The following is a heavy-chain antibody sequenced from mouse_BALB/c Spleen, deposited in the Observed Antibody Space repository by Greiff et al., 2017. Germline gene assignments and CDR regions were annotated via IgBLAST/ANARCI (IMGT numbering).Heavy chain of an antibody. Sequence: QVQLQQSGAELMKPGASVKISCKATGYTFSSYWIEWVKQRPGHGLEWIGEILPGSGSTNYNEKFKGKATFTAETSSNTAYMQLSSLTSEDSAVYYCASLDYRYDEGRRSFAYWGQGTLVTVSA. CDR3: ASLDYRYDEGRRSFAY. CDR2: ILPGSGST. J-gene: IGHJ3*01. CDR1: GYTFSSYW. V-gene: IGHV1-9*01. D-gene: IGHD2-14*01.